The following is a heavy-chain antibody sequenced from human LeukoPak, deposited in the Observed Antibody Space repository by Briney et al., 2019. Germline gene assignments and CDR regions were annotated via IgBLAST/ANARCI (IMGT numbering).Heavy chain of an antibody. Sequence: GGSLRLSCAASGFTFSSYWVSWVRQAPGKGLEWVANIKQDGSEKYYVDSVKGRFTISRDNAKNSLYLQMNSLKAEDTAVYYCAREDRCYDYWGQGTLVTVSS. CDR2: IKQDGSEK. D-gene: IGHD2-8*01. CDR1: GFTFSSYW. CDR3: AREDRCYDY. V-gene: IGHV3-7*01. J-gene: IGHJ4*02.